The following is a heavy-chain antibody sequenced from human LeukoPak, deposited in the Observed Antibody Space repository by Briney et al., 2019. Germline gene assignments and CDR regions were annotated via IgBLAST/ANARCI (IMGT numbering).Heavy chain of an antibody. CDR3: ARGVAVAGTFDY. V-gene: IGHV4-61*01. CDR2: IYYSGST. CDR1: GGSVSSGSYY. J-gene: IGHJ4*02. Sequence: PSETLSLTCTVSGGSVSSGSYYWSWIRQPPGKGLEWIGYIYYSGSTNYSPSLKSRVTISVDTSKNQFSLKVSSVTAADTAVYYCARGVAVAGTFDYWGQGTLVTVSS. D-gene: IGHD6-19*01.